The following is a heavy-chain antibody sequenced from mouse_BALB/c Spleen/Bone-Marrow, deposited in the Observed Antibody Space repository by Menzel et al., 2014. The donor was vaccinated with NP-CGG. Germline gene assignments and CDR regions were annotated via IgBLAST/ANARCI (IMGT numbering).Heavy chain of an antibody. D-gene: IGHD2-1*01. Sequence: LVESGAELVRPGSSVKISCKASGYAFSNFWMNWVKQRPGQGLEWIGQIHPGDGDTNNNGKFKGKATLTTDKSSSTAYMQLSSLSSDDSAVYFCARVYYGNLDYWGQGTTLTVSS. CDR1: GYAFSNFW. CDR2: IHPGDGDT. CDR3: ARVYYGNLDY. V-gene: IGHV1-80*01. J-gene: IGHJ2*01.